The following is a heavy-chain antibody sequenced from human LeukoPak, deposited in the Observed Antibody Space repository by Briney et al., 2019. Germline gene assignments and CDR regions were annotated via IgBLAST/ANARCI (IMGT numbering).Heavy chain of an antibody. CDR3: ARVRHYYDSSGYFDY. Sequence: AASVKVSCKASGGTFSSYAISWVRRAPGQGLEWMGRIIPIFGTANYAQKFQGRVTITTDESTSTAYMELSSLRSEDTAVYYCARVRHYYDSSGYFDYWGQGTLVTVSS. D-gene: IGHD3-22*01. CDR1: GGTFSSYA. CDR2: IIPIFGTA. J-gene: IGHJ4*02. V-gene: IGHV1-69*05.